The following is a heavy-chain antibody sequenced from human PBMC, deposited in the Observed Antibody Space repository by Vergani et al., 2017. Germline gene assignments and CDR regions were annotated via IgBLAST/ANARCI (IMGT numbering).Heavy chain of an antibody. J-gene: IGHJ4*02. CDR2: IYYSGST. Sequence: QLQLQESGPGLVKPSETLSLTCTVSGGSISSSSYYWSWIRQHPGKGLEWIGYIYYSGSTYYNPSLKSRVTISVDTSKNQFSLKLSSVTAADTAVYYCARARKYGEPPFDYWGQGTLVTVSS. D-gene: IGHD4-17*01. CDR3: ARARKYGEPPFDY. V-gene: IGHV4-31*03. CDR1: GGSISSSSYY.